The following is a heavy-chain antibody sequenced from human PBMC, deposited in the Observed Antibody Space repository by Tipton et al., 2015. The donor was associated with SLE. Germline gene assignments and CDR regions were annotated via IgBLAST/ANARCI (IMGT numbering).Heavy chain of an antibody. D-gene: IGHD6-13*01. V-gene: IGHV3-48*04. CDR1: GFTFSSYS. J-gene: IGHJ3*02. CDR3: AKDITAYLNAFDI. Sequence: GSLRLSCAASGFTFSSYSMNWVRQAPGKGLEWVSYISSSSSTIYYADSVKGRFTISRDNAKNSLYLQMNSLRAEDTALYYCAKDITAYLNAFDIWGQGTMVTVSS. CDR2: ISSSSSTI.